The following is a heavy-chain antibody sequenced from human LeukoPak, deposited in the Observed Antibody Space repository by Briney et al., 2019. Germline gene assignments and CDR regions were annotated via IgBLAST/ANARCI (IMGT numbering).Heavy chain of an antibody. CDR2: ISGSGGST. CDR3: AKDGSTGGYSSSWYSGFAYYYGMDV. Sequence: GGSLRLSCAASGFTFSSYAMSWVRQAPGKGLEWVSAISGSGGSTYYADSVKGRFTISRDNSKNTLYLQMNSLRAEDTAVYYCAKDGSTGGYSSSWYSGFAYYYGMDVWGQGTTVTVSS. CDR1: GFTFSSYA. D-gene: IGHD6-13*01. V-gene: IGHV3-23*01. J-gene: IGHJ6*02.